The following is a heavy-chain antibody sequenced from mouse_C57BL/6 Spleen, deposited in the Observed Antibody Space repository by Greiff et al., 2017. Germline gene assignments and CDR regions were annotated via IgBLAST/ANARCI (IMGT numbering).Heavy chain of an antibody. D-gene: IGHD2-4*01. V-gene: IGHV1-20*01. J-gene: IGHJ1*03. Sequence: VQLKQSGPELVKPGDSVKISCKASGYSFTGYFMNWVMQSHGKSLEWIGRINPYNGDTFYNQKFKGKATLTVDKSSSTAHMELRSLTSEDSAVYYCATIYYDYDGHWYFDVWGTGTTVTVSS. CDR3: ATIYYDYDGHWYFDV. CDR1: GYSFTGYF. CDR2: INPYNGDT.